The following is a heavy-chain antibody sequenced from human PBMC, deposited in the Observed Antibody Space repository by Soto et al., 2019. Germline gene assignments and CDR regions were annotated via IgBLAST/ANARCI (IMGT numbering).Heavy chain of an antibody. J-gene: IGHJ2*01. D-gene: IGHD3-16*01. CDR2: IKSKTDGGTT. CDR3: TSVGEYYCDHHDPLAVRGQGTFDL. Sequence: GGSLRISCAASGFTFSNAWMSWVRQAPGKGLEWVGRIKSKTDGGTTDYAAPVKGRFTISREDSENTLYLQMSSLKTEDTGVYYCTSVGEYYCDHHDPLAVRGQGTFDL. V-gene: IGHV3-15*01. CDR1: GFTFSNAW.